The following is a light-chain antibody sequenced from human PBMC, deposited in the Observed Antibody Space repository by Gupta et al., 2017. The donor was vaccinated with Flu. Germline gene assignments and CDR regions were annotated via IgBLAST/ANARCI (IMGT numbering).Light chain of an antibody. V-gene: IGLV1-44*01. CDR1: SSTIATNS. CDR2: SDN. CDR3: AAWDDSLHVVV. J-gene: IGLJ2*01. Sequence: SVLTQPPSASATPGDRVTISCSGSSSTIATNSVNWYQQLPGSIPKLLIYSDNQRPAGVPDRFSASKTGTSVSLAIVGLQSEDEATYYCAAWDDSLHVVVFGGGTKLTVL.